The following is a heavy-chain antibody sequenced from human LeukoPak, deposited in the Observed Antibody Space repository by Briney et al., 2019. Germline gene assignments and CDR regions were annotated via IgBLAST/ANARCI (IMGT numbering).Heavy chain of an antibody. D-gene: IGHD3-3*01. Sequence: PSETLSLTCTVSGGSFSGYYWSWIRQPPGKGLEWIGEINHSGSTNYNPSLKSRVTISVDTSKNQFSLKLSSVTAADTAVYYCASSAYDFWSGSLDWFDPWGQGTLVTVSS. CDR1: GGSFSGYY. CDR3: ASSAYDFWSGSLDWFDP. V-gene: IGHV4-34*01. J-gene: IGHJ5*02. CDR2: INHSGST.